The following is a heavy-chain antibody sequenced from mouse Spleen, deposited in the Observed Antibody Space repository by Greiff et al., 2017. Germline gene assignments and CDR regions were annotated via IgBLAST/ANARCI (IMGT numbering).Heavy chain of an antibody. Sequence: EVQLQQSGPELVKPGASVKIPCKASGYTFTDYNMDWVKQSHGKSLEWIGDINPNNGGTIYNQKFKGKATLTVDKSSSTAYMELRSLTSEDTAVYYCARTTATFFYFDYWGQGTTLTVSS. J-gene: IGHJ2*01. CDR2: INPNNGGT. CDR3: ARTTATFFYFDY. D-gene: IGHD1-2*01. CDR1: GYTFTDYN. V-gene: IGHV1-18*01.